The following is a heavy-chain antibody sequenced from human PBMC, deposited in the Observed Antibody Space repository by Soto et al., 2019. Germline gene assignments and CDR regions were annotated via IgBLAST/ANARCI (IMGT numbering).Heavy chain of an antibody. D-gene: IGHD3-22*01. CDR1: GYTFPHYA. CDR3: ARQGDSRIVRDTFDI. J-gene: IGHJ3*02. CDR2: INADNGNT. V-gene: IGHV1-3*01. Sequence: QVQLVQSGAEVKQPGASVKVSCKSSGYTFPHYAMHWVRQAPGQGLDWLGWINADNGNTAFSTKFQGRVSITMDTSASTAYVNPSSLISEDTGVYYCARQGDSRIVRDTFDIWGQGTLVTVAS.